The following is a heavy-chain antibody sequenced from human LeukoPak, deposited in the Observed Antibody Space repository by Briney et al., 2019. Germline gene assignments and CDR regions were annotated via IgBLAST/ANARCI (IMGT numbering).Heavy chain of an antibody. V-gene: IGHV3-48*04. Sequence: GGSLRLSCAASGFTFSSYAMSWVRQAPGKGLEWVSYISSSSSTIYYADSVKGRFTISRDNAKNSLYLQMNSLRAEDTAVYYCARARIAVAGPSGYWGQGTLVTVSS. J-gene: IGHJ4*02. CDR2: ISSSSSTI. CDR3: ARARIAVAGPSGY. CDR1: GFTFSSYA. D-gene: IGHD6-19*01.